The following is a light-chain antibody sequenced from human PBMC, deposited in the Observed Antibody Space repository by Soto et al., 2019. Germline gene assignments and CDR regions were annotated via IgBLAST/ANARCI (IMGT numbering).Light chain of an antibody. CDR3: SSYTSSSPYV. CDR2: EVN. J-gene: IGLJ1*01. V-gene: IGLV2-14*01. CDR1: STDVGNYNY. Sequence: QSALTQPASVSGSPGQSVTISCTGTSTDVGNYNYVSWYRQYPGKAPKLMIYEVNNRPSGISSRSSGSKSGNTASLTISGLQAEDEADYYCSSYTSSSPYVFGTGTKVTVL.